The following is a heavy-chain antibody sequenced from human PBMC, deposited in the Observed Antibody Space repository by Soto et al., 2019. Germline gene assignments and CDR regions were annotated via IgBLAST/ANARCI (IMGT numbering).Heavy chain of an antibody. Sequence: EVQLVESGGGLVKPGGSLRLSCAASGFTFSSYSMNWVRQAPGKGLEWVSSITTSSTNIYYADSVKGRFTLSRDNSKNSLYLQMNSLRAEDTAVYYCARLARGFSYGKIDYWGQGTLVTVSS. CDR1: GFTFSSYS. CDR2: ITTSSTNI. D-gene: IGHD5-18*01. CDR3: ARLARGFSYGKIDY. V-gene: IGHV3-21*01. J-gene: IGHJ4*02.